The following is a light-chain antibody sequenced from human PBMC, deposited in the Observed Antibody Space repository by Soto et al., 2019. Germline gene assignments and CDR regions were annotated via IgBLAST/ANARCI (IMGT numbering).Light chain of an antibody. V-gene: IGKV1-5*03. Sequence: DIQMTQSPSTLSASIGDRVNITCRASRTISSWLAWYQQKAGQAPKLLIYAASRLQSGVPSRFSGSGSGTDFTLSITCLQPDDFATYYCHQYHSYSCTFGQGTKVEI. CDR1: RTISSW. CDR3: HQYHSYSCT. CDR2: AAS. J-gene: IGKJ1*01.